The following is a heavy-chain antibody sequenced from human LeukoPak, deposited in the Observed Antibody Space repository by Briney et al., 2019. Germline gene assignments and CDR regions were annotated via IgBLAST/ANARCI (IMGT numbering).Heavy chain of an antibody. CDR3: AKPKPVIDTMVS. J-gene: IGHJ4*02. D-gene: IGHD4-23*01. Sequence: GGSLRLSCAASVVTFSSYAMSWVRQAPGGGVEGVSAISGSGGSTYYADSVKGRFTISRDNSKNTLYLQMNSLRAEDTAVYYCAKPKPVIDTMVSWGQGTLVTVSS. V-gene: IGHV3-23*01. CDR1: VVTFSSYA. CDR2: ISGSGGST.